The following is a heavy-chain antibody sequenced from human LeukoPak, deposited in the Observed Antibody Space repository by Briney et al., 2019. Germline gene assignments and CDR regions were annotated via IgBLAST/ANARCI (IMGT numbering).Heavy chain of an antibody. Sequence: PSETLSLTCTVSGGSISSSNYYWGWIRQPPGKGLEWIGSIYYSGSTYYSPSLKSRVTISVDTSKNQFSLKLSSVTAADTAVYYCARRDDILTGYRINAFDIWGQGTMVTVSS. D-gene: IGHD3-9*01. V-gene: IGHV4-39*01. CDR2: IYYSGST. J-gene: IGHJ3*02. CDR3: ARRDDILTGYRINAFDI. CDR1: GGSISSSNYY.